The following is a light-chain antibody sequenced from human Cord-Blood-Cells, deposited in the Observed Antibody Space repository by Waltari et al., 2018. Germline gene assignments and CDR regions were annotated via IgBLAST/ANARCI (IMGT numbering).Light chain of an antibody. CDR2: GAS. J-gene: IGKJ3*01. Sequence: EIVLTQSPGTLSLSPGERATLSCRASQSGSGSHLAWYQQKPGQAPRLLIFGASCRATGIPDRFRGSGSGTDFPHTISRLEPEEFAVYYCQQYGSARFTFGPGTKVDIK. CDR1: QSGSGSH. V-gene: IGKV3-20*01. CDR3: QQYGSARFT.